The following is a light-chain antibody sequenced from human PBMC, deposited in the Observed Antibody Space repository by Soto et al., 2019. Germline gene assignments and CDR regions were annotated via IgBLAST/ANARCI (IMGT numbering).Light chain of an antibody. V-gene: IGKV2-28*01. CDR1: QSLLHSNGYNY. J-gene: IGKJ1*01. CDR2: WGS. Sequence: DIVMTQSPLSLPVTPGEPASISCRSSQSLLHSNGYNYLDWYLQKPGQSPQLLIYWGSNRASGVPDRFSASGSGTDFTLKISRVEAEDVGVYYCMQALQTPWTFGQGTKVDIK. CDR3: MQALQTPWT.